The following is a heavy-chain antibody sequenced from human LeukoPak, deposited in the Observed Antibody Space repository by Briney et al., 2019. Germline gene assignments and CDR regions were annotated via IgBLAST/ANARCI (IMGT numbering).Heavy chain of an antibody. CDR3: AKFTGAFYSYGPLDY. J-gene: IGHJ4*02. CDR1: GFTFSSYG. D-gene: IGHD5-18*01. CDR2: IWYDGSNK. Sequence: QSGGSLRLSCAASGFTFSSYGMHWVRQAPGKGLEWVAVIWYDGSNKYYADSVKGRFTISRDNSKNTLYLQMNSLRAEDTAVYYCAKFTGAFYSYGPLDYWGQGTLVTVSS. V-gene: IGHV3-33*06.